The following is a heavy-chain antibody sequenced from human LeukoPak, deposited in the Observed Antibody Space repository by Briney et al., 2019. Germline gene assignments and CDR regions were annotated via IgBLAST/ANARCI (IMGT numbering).Heavy chain of an antibody. Sequence: PSETLSLTCTVSGDSISSGSSYWSWIRQPVGKGLEWIGRVYTSGDTNYNPSLKSRVTISVNTSKNQFSLKLTSVTAADTAVYYCARDTEGVWGGFDYWGQGTLVTVSS. J-gene: IGHJ4*02. CDR2: VYTSGDT. V-gene: IGHV4-61*02. CDR1: GDSISSGSSY. CDR3: ARDTEGVWGGFDY. D-gene: IGHD3-16*01.